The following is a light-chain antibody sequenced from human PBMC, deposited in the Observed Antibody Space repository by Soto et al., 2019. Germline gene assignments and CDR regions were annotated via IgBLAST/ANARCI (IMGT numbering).Light chain of an antibody. CDR3: QHRSEWPVS. CDR1: QSVSSN. Sequence: SQSPSTLSVSPEAIATLSCRAIQSVSSNAAWYQQKPGQAPRLLIYGASTRATGIPARFSGSGSGTDFTLTISILAPEDFVVYCCQHRSEWPVSFGQGTLLEIK. V-gene: IGKV3-11*01. CDR2: GAS. J-gene: IGKJ5*01.